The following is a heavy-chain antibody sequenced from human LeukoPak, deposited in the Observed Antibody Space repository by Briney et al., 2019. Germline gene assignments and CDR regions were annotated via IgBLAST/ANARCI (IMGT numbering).Heavy chain of an antibody. CDR2: IKQDGSEK. V-gene: IGHV3-7*01. J-gene: IGHJ6*03. Sequence: LAGGSLRLSCAASRFTLSNYWMSWVRQAPGKGLEWVANIKQDGSEKYYVDSVKGRFTVSRDNAKNSLYLQMNSLRAEDTAVYYCARGSGNARGHYYIDVWGKRTTVTVSS. CDR1: RFTLSNYW. D-gene: IGHD2-2*01. CDR3: ARGSGNARGHYYIDV.